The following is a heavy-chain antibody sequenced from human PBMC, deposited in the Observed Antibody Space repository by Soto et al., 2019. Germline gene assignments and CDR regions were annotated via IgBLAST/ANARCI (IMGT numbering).Heavy chain of an antibody. CDR2: IIPIFGTA. V-gene: IGHV1-69*13. J-gene: IGHJ3*02. CDR3: ARDVRPENYYDSSGYSTQLGAFDI. CDR1: GGTFSSYA. D-gene: IGHD3-22*01. Sequence: SVKVSCKASGGTFSSYAISWVRQAPGQGLEWMGGIIPIFGTANYAQKFQGRVTITADESTSTAYMELSSLRSEDTAVYYCARDVRPENYYDSSGYSTQLGAFDIWGQGTMVTVSS.